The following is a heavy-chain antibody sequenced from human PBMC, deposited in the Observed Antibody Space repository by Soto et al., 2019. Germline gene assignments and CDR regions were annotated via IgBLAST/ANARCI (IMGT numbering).Heavy chain of an antibody. CDR3: AKDLPSKQWLVRGVQLDY. CDR1: GFTFSSYA. Sequence: GGSLRLSCAASGFTFSSYAMSWVRQAPGKGLEWVSAISGSGGNTYYADSVKGRFTISRDNSKNTLYLQMNSLRAEDTAVYYCAKDLPSKQWLVRGVQLDYWGQGTLVTVSS. V-gene: IGHV3-23*01. D-gene: IGHD6-19*01. J-gene: IGHJ4*02. CDR2: ISGSGGNT.